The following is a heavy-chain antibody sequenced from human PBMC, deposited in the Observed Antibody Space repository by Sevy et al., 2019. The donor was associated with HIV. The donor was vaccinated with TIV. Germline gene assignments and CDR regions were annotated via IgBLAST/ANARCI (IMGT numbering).Heavy chain of an antibody. CDR2: ISHDGGKK. CDR3: TKDPPVYGDFPYGMDV. CDR1: GFIFDDYG. Sequence: GGSLRLSCVGSGFIFDDYGMHWVRQAPGKGLEWVALISHDGGKKYYADSVKVRFTISRDNFKNTLYLQMNTLRRDDTAAYFCTKDPPVYGDFPYGMDVWGQGTTVTAS. V-gene: IGHV3-30*18. D-gene: IGHD4-17*01. J-gene: IGHJ6*02.